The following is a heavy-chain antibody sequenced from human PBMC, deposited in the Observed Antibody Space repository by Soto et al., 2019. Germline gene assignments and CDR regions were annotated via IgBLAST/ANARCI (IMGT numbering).Heavy chain of an antibody. CDR2: MFNSGNT. V-gene: IGHV4-59*08. CDR3: ARSSGFVSRPIDS. Sequence: PSETLSLTCTISGGSFSRYYWSWLRLPPGKGLEWIGYMFNSGNTNYNPSLKSRVTISVDTSKNQFSLTVNSVTAADTAVYYCARSSGFVSRPIDSWGQGTLVTVSS. CDR1: GGSFSRYY. D-gene: IGHD3-3*01. J-gene: IGHJ4*02.